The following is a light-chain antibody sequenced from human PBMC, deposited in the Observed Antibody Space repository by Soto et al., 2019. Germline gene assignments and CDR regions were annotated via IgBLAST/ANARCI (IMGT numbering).Light chain of an antibody. Sequence: QSALTQPASVSGSPGQSITISCTGTSSDVGGYTYVSWYQQPPGKAPKLMIYDVRNRPSGVSNRFSGSKSGNTASLTISGLQAEDEDYYYCSSYTSSSTLVFGGGTKVTVL. CDR2: DVR. CDR3: SSYTSSSTLV. CDR1: SSDVGGYTY. V-gene: IGLV2-14*01. J-gene: IGLJ2*01.